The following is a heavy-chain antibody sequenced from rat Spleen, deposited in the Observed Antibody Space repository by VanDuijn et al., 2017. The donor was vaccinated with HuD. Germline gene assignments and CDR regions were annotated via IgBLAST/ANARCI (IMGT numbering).Heavy chain of an antibody. CDR3: ARQEGLYYGLPFDY. J-gene: IGHJ2*01. Sequence: EVRLVESGGLLVQPGRSLKLSCAASGFTFSNYGMAWVRQAPTKGLEWVATISYDGSSTYYPDNVKGRFTISRDNAKNALYLQINNLMSEDTANYYCARQEGLYYGLPFDYWGQGVMVTVSS. D-gene: IGHD1-6*01. V-gene: IGHV5-29*01. CDR1: GFTFSNYG. CDR2: ISYDGSST.